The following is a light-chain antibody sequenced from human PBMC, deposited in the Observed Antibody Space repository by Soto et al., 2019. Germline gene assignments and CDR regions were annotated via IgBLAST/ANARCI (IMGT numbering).Light chain of an antibody. V-gene: IGKV2-28*01. J-gene: IGKJ2*01. Sequence: DIVMTQSPLSLPVTPGEPASISCRSSQSLLHSNGYNYLDWYLQKPGQSPQLLSYLGSNRASGVPDRFSGSGSGTDFTLKISRVEAEDVGVYYWMQALQTPYTFGQGTKLEIK. CDR2: LGS. CDR3: MQALQTPYT. CDR1: QSLLHSNGYNY.